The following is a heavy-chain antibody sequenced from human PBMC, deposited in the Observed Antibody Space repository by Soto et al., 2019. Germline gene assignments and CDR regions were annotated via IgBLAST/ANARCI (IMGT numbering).Heavy chain of an antibody. CDR2: IYYSGST. J-gene: IGHJ4*02. CDR3: ARGDYGDYGVY. CDR1: GCSIRSGGYY. V-gene: IGHV4-31*03. Sequence: QVQLQESGPGLVKPSQTLSLTCSVYGCSIRSGGYYWSWIRQHPGKGLEWIGYIYYSGSTYYNPSLKSRFTISVDTSKTQFSLKLSSVTAADTAVYYCARGDYGDYGVYWGQGTMVTVAS. D-gene: IGHD4-17*01.